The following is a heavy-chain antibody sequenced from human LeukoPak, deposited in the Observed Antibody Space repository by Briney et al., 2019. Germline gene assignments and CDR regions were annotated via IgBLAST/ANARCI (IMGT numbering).Heavy chain of an antibody. Sequence: ASVKLSCKASGYKFTDDYMHWVRQAPGQGLEFMGWINPDSGFTNYAQKIKGRVTMTRDTSISTDYLEVRSLTSDDTAVYYCAPTAEAYTSWWKVWGQGTLVTVSS. CDR2: INPDSGFT. CDR1: GYKFTDDY. CDR3: APTAEAYTSWWKV. D-gene: IGHD3-16*01. V-gene: IGHV1-2*02. J-gene: IGHJ4*02.